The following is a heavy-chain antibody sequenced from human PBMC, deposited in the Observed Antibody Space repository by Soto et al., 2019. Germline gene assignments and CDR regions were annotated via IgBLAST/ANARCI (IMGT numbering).Heavy chain of an antibody. J-gene: IGHJ2*01. D-gene: IGHD5-12*01. V-gene: IGHV1-69*12. CDR1: GGTFSNYP. Sequence: QVQLVQSVAEVKKPGSSVKVSCKASGGTFSNYPISWVRQAPGQGLHWMGGIIPIFGTVNYAQKFQGRVTITADESTSTASTELSSLRSEDTAVYYCARGNHRWLQLWYFNLLGRGTLLTVSS. CDR2: IIPIFGTV. CDR3: ARGNHRWLQLWYFNL.